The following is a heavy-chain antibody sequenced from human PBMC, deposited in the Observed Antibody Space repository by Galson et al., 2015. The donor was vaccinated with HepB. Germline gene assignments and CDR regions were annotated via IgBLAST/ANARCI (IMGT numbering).Heavy chain of an antibody. CDR2: INPKNGDT. CDR1: GYTFAAYY. J-gene: IGHJ6*02. Sequence: SVKVSRKASGYTFAAYYIHWVRQAPGQGLEWMGRINPKNGDTNYAEKFRGRVTMTRDTSISTAYMQLNSLRSVDTAVYFCARATNYELWSGFHLWGQGTTVTVSS. D-gene: IGHD3-3*01. V-gene: IGHV1-2*06. CDR3: ARATNYELWSGFHL.